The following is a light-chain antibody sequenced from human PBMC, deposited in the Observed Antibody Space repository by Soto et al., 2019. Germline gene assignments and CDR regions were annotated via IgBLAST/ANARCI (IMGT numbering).Light chain of an antibody. J-gene: IGKJ4*01. Sequence: ENARTQSPGTLSLSPGERATLSCRASQSGITSFLAWYQQRPGQAPRLLIYGGYNRATGIQARFSGSGSGTEFTLTISRLQSEEFAIHYFQQSSSWALTFGGGTKGEI. V-gene: IGKV3-15*01. CDR2: GGY. CDR1: QSGITSF. CDR3: QQSSSWALT.